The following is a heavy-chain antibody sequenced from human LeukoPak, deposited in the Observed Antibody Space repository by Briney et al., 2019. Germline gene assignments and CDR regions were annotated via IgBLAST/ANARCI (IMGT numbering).Heavy chain of an antibody. Sequence: ASVKVSCKVSGYTLTELSMHWVRQAPGKGLEWMGGFDPEDGETIYAQKFQGRVTITADESTSTAYMELSSLRSEDTAVYYCARGIEMATIRGLDYWGQGTLVTVSS. CDR1: GYTLTELS. V-gene: IGHV1-24*01. J-gene: IGHJ4*02. D-gene: IGHD5-24*01. CDR2: FDPEDGET. CDR3: ARGIEMATIRGLDY.